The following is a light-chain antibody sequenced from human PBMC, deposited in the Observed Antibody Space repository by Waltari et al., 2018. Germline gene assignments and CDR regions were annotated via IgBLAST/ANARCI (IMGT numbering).Light chain of an antibody. CDR2: KAS. V-gene: IGKV1-5*03. CDR1: QSISKW. CDR3: QQYNSYSVLS. Sequence: DIQMTQSPSTLSASVGDRVISSCRASQSISKWLAWYQQKPGKATKLLIYKASTLESGVQARFSGSGSGTEFTLTISRLQPEDFATYYCQQYNSYSVLSFGGGTKVEIK. J-gene: IGKJ4*01.